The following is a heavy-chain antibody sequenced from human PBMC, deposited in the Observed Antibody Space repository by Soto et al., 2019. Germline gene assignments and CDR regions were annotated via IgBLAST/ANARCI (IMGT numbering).Heavy chain of an antibody. CDR2: IVSGGTT. CDR1: GFTFSAYT. V-gene: IGHV3-23*01. CDR3: AKRHTTVATPANYFDY. Sequence: GGSLRLPCAASGFTFSAYTMNWVRHAPGKGLDWVSAIVSGGTTYYADSVKGRFTIFRDDSTNKLYLQMNNLRAEDTALYYCAKRHTTVATPANYFDYWGQGTLVTVSS. J-gene: IGHJ4*02. D-gene: IGHD1-1*01.